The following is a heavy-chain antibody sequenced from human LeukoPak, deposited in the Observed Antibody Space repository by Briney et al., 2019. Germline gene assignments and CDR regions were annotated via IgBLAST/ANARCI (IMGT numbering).Heavy chain of an antibody. CDR3: ARCSDSSGYYSPFDY. CDR2: ISSNGGST. CDR1: GFTFSSYA. D-gene: IGHD3-22*01. J-gene: IGHJ4*02. Sequence: GGSLRLSCAASGFTFSSYAMHWVRQAPGKGLEYVSAISSNGGSTYYANSVKGRFTISRDNSKNTLYLQMGSLRAEDMAVYYCARCSDSSGYYSPFDYWGQGTLVTVSS. V-gene: IGHV3-64*01.